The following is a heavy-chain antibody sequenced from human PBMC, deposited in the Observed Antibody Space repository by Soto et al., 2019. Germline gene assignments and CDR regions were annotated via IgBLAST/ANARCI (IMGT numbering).Heavy chain of an antibody. CDR1: GGSISSSSYY. J-gene: IGHJ6*02. Sequence: LSLTCTVSGGSISSSSYYWGWIRQPPGKGLEWIGSIYYSGSTYYNPSLKSRVTISVDTSKNQFSLKLSSVTAADTAVYYCARLGLRFLERLSSPETDYGMDVWGQGTTVTVSS. V-gene: IGHV4-39*01. CDR3: ARLGLRFLERLSSPETDYGMDV. CDR2: IYYSGST. D-gene: IGHD3-3*01.